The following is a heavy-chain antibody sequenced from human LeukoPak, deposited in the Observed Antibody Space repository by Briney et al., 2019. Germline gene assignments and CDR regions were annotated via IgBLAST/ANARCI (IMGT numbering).Heavy chain of an antibody. CDR3: ARGGIYYDSSGLDY. D-gene: IGHD3-22*01. Sequence: GGSLRLPCAASGFTFSSYAMHWVRQAPGKGLEWVAVISYDGSNKYYADSVKGRFTISRDNSKNTLYLQMNSLRAEDTAVYYCARGGIYYDSSGLDYWGQGTLVTDSS. J-gene: IGHJ4*02. CDR1: GFTFSSYA. V-gene: IGHV3-30-3*01. CDR2: ISYDGSNK.